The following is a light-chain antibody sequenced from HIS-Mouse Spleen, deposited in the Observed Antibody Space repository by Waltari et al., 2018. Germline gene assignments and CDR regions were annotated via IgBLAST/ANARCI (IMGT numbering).Light chain of an antibody. V-gene: IGKV1-5*03. CDR1: QSISSW. Sequence: DIQMTQSPSTLSASVGDRVTITCRASQSISSWLAWYQQKPGKAPKLLIYKASSLERGVPSRFSDSGSGTEFTLTLSSLQPDDFATYNCQQYNSYSWTFGQGTKVEIK. J-gene: IGKJ1*01. CDR3: QQYNSYSWT. CDR2: KAS.